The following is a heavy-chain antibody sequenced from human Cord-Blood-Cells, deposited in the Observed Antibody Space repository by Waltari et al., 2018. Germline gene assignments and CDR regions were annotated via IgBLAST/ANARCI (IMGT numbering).Heavy chain of an antibody. V-gene: IGHV3-9*01. D-gene: IGHD6-13*01. J-gene: IGHJ3*02. CDR3: AKDVTRAGFDAFDI. Sequence: EEKLVESGGGLVQPGRSLRLSCAASGVTFLDFVMHWVRQAPGKGLEGVSGIGWNMGSIGYADSVKGRFTISRDNAKNSLYLQMNSLRAEDTALYYCAKDVTRAGFDAFDIWGQGTMVTVSS. CDR2: IGWNMGSI. CDR1: GVTFLDFV.